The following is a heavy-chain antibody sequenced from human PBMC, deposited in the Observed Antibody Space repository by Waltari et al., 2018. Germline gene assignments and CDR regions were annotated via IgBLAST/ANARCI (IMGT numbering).Heavy chain of an antibody. D-gene: IGHD2-2*01. CDR2: ISDTGYTK. J-gene: IGHJ4*02. CDR1: GFRFSSYQ. V-gene: IGHV3-48*03. CDR3: ARLHTSSYLD. Sequence: EVQLVESGGGLVQPGGSLRLSCIDSGFRFSSYQMNWVRQAPGKGLEWISYISDTGYTKNYADSVRGRLTTSRDNAKNSLYLQMNSLRAEDTAVYYCARLHTSSYLDWGQGTLVTVSS.